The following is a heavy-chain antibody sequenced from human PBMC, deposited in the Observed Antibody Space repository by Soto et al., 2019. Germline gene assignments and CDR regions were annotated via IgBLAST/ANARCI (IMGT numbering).Heavy chain of an antibody. CDR2: IYPGDSDT. J-gene: IGHJ6*02. D-gene: IGHD6-13*01. V-gene: IGHV5-51*01. CDR3: ARQEGTAHYYYGMDA. Sequence: GESLKISCKGSGYSFTSYWIGWVRQMPGKGLEWMGIIYPGDSDTRYSPSFQGQVTISADKSISTAYLQWSSLKASDTAMYYCARQEGTAHYYYGMDAWGQGTTVPVSS. CDR1: GYSFTSYW.